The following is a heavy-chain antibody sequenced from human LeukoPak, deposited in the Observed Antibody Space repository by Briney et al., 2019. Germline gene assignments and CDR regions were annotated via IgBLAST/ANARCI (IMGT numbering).Heavy chain of an antibody. Sequence: SETLSLTCTVSGGSISDRTYYWTWIRQPAGQGLEWVGRIFTSGSTNYKPSLKSRVTMSIDTSKNQFSLTLSSVTAADTAVYFCARGGFCSTTSCRAGYYYYYYMDVWGKGTTVTISS. CDR1: GGSISDRTYY. CDR3: ARGGFCSTTSCRAGYYYYYYMDV. CDR2: IFTSGST. V-gene: IGHV4-61*02. D-gene: IGHD2-2*03. J-gene: IGHJ6*03.